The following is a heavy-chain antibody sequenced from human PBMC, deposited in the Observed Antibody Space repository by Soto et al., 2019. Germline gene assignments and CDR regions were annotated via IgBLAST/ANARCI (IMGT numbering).Heavy chain of an antibody. D-gene: IGHD3-22*01. J-gene: IGHJ3*02. CDR3: ARSGAYYYDSSGWTRGAFDI. CDR1: GGSISSYY. V-gene: IGHV4-59*01. CDR2: IYYSGST. Sequence: SETLSLTCTVSGGSISSYYWSWIRQPPGKGLEWIGYIYYSGSTNYNPSLKSRVTISVDTSKNQFSLKLSSVTAADTAVYYCARSGAYYYDSSGWTRGAFDIWGQGTMVTVS.